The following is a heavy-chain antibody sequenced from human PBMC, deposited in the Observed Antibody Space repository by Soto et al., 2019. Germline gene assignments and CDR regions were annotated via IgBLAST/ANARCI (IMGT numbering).Heavy chain of an antibody. CDR2: IYYSGST. D-gene: IGHD3-22*01. V-gene: IGHV4-59*01. Sequence: SETLSLTCTVSGGSISSYYWSWIRQPPGKGLEWIGYIYYSGSTNYNPSLKSRVTISVDTSKNQFSLKLSSVTAADTAVYYCARVLSSGYYYNWFDPWGQGTLVTVSS. CDR3: ARVLSSGYYYNWFDP. CDR1: GGSISSYY. J-gene: IGHJ5*02.